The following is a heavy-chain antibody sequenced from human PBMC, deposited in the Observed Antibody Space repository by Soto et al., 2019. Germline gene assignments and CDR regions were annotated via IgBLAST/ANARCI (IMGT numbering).Heavy chain of an antibody. J-gene: IGHJ4*02. CDR2: ISGYNGNT. V-gene: IGHV1-18*01. CDR1: GYRFTNYG. Sequence: GASVKVSCKSSGYRFTNYGISWVRQAPGQGLEWMGWISGYNGNTNYAQKFQGRVTMTTHTSTSTAFMELTSLIFDDTAVYYCAKDGGAAAGYYFDYWGQGTLVTVSS. CDR3: AKDGGAAAGYYFDY. D-gene: IGHD6-13*01.